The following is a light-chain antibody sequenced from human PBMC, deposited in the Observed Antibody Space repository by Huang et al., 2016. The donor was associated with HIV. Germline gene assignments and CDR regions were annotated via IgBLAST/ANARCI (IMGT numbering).Light chain of an antibody. Sequence: IVMTQSPATLSVSPWERVTLSCRASRSVGNNLAWYQQKVGQPPRLLIYGASTRATGIAARFSGSGSGTDFTLTISSLQSEDFAVYYCQQYNDWPPWYTFGQGTKLEIK. J-gene: IGKJ2*01. CDR3: QQYNDWPPWYT. CDR1: RSVGNN. CDR2: GAS. V-gene: IGKV3-15*01.